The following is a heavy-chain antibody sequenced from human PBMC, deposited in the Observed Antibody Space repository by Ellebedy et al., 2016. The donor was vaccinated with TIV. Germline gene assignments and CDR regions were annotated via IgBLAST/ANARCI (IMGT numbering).Heavy chain of an antibody. CDR1: GGSISSYY. CDR2: IYYSGST. D-gene: IGHD6-13*01. V-gene: IGHV4-59*01. CDR3: ARGGIAADPDY. Sequence: MPSETLSLTCTVSGGSISSYYWSWIRKPPGKGLEWIGYIYYSGSTNYNPSLKSRVTISVDTSKNQFSLKLSSVTAADTAVYYCARGGIAADPDYWGQGTLVTVSS. J-gene: IGHJ4*02.